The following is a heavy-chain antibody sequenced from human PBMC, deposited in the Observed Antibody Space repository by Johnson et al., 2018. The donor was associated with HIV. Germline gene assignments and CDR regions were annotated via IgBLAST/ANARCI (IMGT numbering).Heavy chain of an antibody. CDR2: IKQDGSEK. Sequence: VQLVESGGGLVQPGGSLRLSCAASGFTFSSYWMSWIRQAPGKGLEWVANIKQDGSEKYYVDFVKGRFTISRDNAEKSLYLQMNSLRAEDTAVYYALLGQDGGGFWGQGTMVTVSS. V-gene: IGHV3-7*02. J-gene: IGHJ3*01. CDR1: GFTFSSYW. D-gene: IGHD3-16*01. CDR3: LLGQDGGGF.